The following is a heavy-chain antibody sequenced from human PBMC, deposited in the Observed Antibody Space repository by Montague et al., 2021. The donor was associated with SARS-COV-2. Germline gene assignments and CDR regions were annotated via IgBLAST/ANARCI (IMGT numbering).Heavy chain of an antibody. Sequence: SETLSLTCTVSGGSISSSSYYWGRIRQPQGMGLVWIGSTYYSGSIYPNLSLQSRVSISADTSKIQVTLKLSSVTDAATALYYCARDGSLRFEILIGPRHDYDGMDVWGQGTTVTVSS. CDR1: GGSISSSSYY. V-gene: IGHV4-39*06. CDR2: TYYSGSI. CDR3: ARDGSLRFEILIGPRHDYDGMDV. J-gene: IGHJ6*02. D-gene: IGHD3-9*01.